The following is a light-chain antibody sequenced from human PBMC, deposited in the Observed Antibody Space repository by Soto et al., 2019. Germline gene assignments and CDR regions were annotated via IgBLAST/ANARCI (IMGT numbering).Light chain of an antibody. CDR2: AAS. J-gene: IGKJ5*01. V-gene: IGKV1-8*01. Sequence: AIRMTQSPSSLSASTGDRVTITCRASQGISRYLAWYQQKPGKAPKLLIYAASTLQSGVPSRFSGSGSGTDFTLTISCLQSIDFATYYCHQYYSYPQITFGQGTRLEIK. CDR1: QGISRY. CDR3: HQYYSYPQIT.